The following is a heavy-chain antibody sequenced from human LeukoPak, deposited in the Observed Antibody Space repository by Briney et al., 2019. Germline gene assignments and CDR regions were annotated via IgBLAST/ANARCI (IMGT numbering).Heavy chain of an antibody. J-gene: IGHJ4*02. CDR3: ARAQAYYYDSSGYDN. V-gene: IGHV1-18*01. Sequence: ASVKVSCKASGYTFTSYGISWVRQAPGQGLEWMGWISAYNGNTNYAQKLQGRVTMTTGTSTSTAYMELRSLRSDDTAVYYCARAQAYYYDSSGYDNWGQGTLVTVS. CDR2: ISAYNGNT. CDR1: GYTFTSYG. D-gene: IGHD3-22*01.